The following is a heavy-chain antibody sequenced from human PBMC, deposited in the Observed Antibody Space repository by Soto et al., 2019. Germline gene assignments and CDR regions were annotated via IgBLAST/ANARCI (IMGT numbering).Heavy chain of an antibody. J-gene: IGHJ3*02. CDR1: GFSFSNAW. CDR2: IKSKTDGGTT. Sequence: EVQLVESGGGLVKPGGSLRLSCAASGFSFSNAWMSWVRQAPGKGLEWVGHIKSKTDGGTTDYATPVKGRFTISRDDSKSTLYLQMNSLKTEDTAAYYCSTDYDFWSGVGAFDIWGQGTMVTVSS. V-gene: IGHV3-15*01. D-gene: IGHD3-3*01. CDR3: STDYDFWSGVGAFDI.